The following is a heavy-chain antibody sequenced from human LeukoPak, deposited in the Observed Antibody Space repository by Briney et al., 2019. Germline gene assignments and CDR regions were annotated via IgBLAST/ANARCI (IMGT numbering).Heavy chain of an antibody. Sequence: SETLSLTCTVSGDSIGSYSWNWIRQPPGKGLEWIGYIYYSGNTNYNPSLKSRVTISVDTSKNQFSLKLSSVTAADTAVYYCARYGSGSYSDDHFQHWGQGTLVTVSS. CDR1: GDSIGSYS. CDR3: ARYGSGSYSDDHFQH. V-gene: IGHV4-59*01. CDR2: IYYSGNT. J-gene: IGHJ1*01. D-gene: IGHD3-10*01.